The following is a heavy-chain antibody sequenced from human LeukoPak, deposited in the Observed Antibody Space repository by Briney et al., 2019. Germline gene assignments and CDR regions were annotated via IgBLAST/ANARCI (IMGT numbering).Heavy chain of an antibody. D-gene: IGHD5-12*01. Sequence: GGSLRLSCAASGFTFSDFYMSWIRQAPGKGLEWVSYITSAGRAIYYADSVQGRFTVSRDNARNSLYLQMNGLRAEDTAVYYCASDIVATSGDFWGQGTLVTVSS. V-gene: IGHV3-11*01. CDR1: GFTFSDFY. CDR3: ASDIVATSGDF. CDR2: ITSAGRAI. J-gene: IGHJ4*02.